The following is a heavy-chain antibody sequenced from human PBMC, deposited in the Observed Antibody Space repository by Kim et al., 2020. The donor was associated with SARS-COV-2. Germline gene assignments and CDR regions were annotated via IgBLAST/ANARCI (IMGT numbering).Heavy chain of an antibody. V-gene: IGHV3-11*06. D-gene: IGHD3-22*01. J-gene: IGHJ4*02. Sequence: SVNGRFTISRDNAKTSLVLQMNSLRADDTAVYYCVRAGHYDSSGYLRDFDYWGQGTMVTVSS. CDR3: VRAGHYDSSGYLRDFDY.